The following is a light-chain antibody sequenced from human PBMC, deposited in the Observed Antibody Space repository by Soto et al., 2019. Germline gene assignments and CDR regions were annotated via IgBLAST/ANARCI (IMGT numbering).Light chain of an antibody. CDR3: QHFNSYPWT. J-gene: IGKJ1*01. V-gene: IGKV1-5*01. Sequence: DIQMTQSPSTLSASVGDRVTITCRASHSISGWLAWYQQKPGKAPKLLIYGASSLETGVPSRFSGSGSGTEFTLSISSLQPDDVATYYCQHFNSYPWTVGQGTKVDIK. CDR1: HSISGW. CDR2: GAS.